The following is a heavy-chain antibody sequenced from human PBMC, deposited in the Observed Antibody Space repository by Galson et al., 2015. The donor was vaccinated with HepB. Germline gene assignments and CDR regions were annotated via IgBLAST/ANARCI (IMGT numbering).Heavy chain of an antibody. D-gene: IGHD6-19*01. V-gene: IGHV4-4*02. CDR2: IYHSGST. J-gene: IGHJ4*02. CDR1: GGSISSSNW. Sequence: ETLSLTCAVSGGSISSSNWWSWVRQPPGKGLEWIGEIYHSGSTNYNPSLKSRVTISVDKSKYQFSLKLSSVTAADTAVYYCARDLGAYSSGWYVQYFDYWGQGTLVTVSS. CDR3: ARDLGAYSSGWYVQYFDY.